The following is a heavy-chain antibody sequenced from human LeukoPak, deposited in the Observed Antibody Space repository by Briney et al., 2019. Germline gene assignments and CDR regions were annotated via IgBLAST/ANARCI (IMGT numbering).Heavy chain of an antibody. Sequence: PGGSLRLSCADSGFTFSSYWMSWVRQAPGKGLEWVANIRQDGSEEFYVDSVKGRFTISRDNAKNSLYLQMNSLRAEDTAVYYCARDGDDSSGYDGDYWGQGTLVTVSS. D-gene: IGHD3-22*01. J-gene: IGHJ4*02. V-gene: IGHV3-7*01. CDR1: GFTFSSYW. CDR3: ARDGDDSSGYDGDY. CDR2: IRQDGSEE.